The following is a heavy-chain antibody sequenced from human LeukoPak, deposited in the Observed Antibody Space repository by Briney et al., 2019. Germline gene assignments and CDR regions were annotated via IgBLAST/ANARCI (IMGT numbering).Heavy chain of an antibody. Sequence: AGGSLRLSCAASGFTFSSYSMNWVRQAPGKGLEWVSSISSSSSYIYYADSVKGRFTISRDNAKNSLYLQMNSLRAEDTAVYYCAREPLRRYCGGDCYPDAFDIWGQGTMVTVSS. CDR1: GFTFSSYS. J-gene: IGHJ3*02. D-gene: IGHD2-21*02. CDR3: AREPLRRYCGGDCYPDAFDI. V-gene: IGHV3-21*01. CDR2: ISSSSSYI.